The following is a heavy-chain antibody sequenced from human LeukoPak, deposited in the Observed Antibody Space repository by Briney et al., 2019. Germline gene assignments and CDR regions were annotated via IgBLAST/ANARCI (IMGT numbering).Heavy chain of an antibody. CDR3: ARVWAWGSGNYFDN. D-gene: IGHD7-27*01. CDR1: GFTFSSKW. CDR2: IKQDGTEK. Sequence: GGSLRLSCAASGFTFSSKWMSWVRQAPGKGLKWVANIKQDGTEKYYADSVKGRFTISRDNAKNSLYLQMNSLRVEDTALYYCARVWAWGSGNYFDNWGQGTLVTVSS. J-gene: IGHJ4*02. V-gene: IGHV3-7*05.